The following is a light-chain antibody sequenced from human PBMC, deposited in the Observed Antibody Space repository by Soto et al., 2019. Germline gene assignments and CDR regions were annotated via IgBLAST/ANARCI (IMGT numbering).Light chain of an antibody. CDR2: AAS. V-gene: IGKV1-27*01. Sequence: DIQLTQAPSFLSASAGDRVSITRRASQAISSYLAWYQQKPGRAPKLLIYAASTLQSGVPSRFSGSGSGTDFTLTISSLQPEDVATYYCQKYNSAPWTFGQGTKVDIK. CDR1: QAISSY. CDR3: QKYNSAPWT. J-gene: IGKJ1*01.